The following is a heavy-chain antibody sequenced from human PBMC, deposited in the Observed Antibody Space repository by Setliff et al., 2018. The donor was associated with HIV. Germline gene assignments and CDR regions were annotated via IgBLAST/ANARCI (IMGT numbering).Heavy chain of an antibody. V-gene: IGHV1-2*02. J-gene: IGHJ4*02. CDR1: GYTFTGYY. Sequence: ASVKVSCKASGYTFTGYYMHWVRQAPGQGLEWMGWINPNNGGTNYAQKFQGRVTMTRDTSISTAYMELSRLRSDDTAMYYCASEYDSSSSDYWGQGTLVTVSS. CDR3: ASEYDSSSSDY. D-gene: IGHD3-22*01. CDR2: INPNNGGT.